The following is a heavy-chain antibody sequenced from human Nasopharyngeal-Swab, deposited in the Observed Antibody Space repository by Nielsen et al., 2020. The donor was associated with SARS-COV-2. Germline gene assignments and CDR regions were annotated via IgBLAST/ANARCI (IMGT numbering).Heavy chain of an antibody. J-gene: IGHJ4*02. CDR3: AKESLRREMATMSAHDY. D-gene: IGHD5-24*01. CDR1: GFTFRSYW. V-gene: IGHV3-74*01. CDR2: IKTDGSET. Sequence: GGSLRLSCAASGFTFRSYWMHWVRQAPGKGLVWVARIKTDGSETSYADSVKGRFTISRDNSKNTLYLQMNSLRAEDTAVYYCAKESLRREMATMSAHDYWGQGTLVTVSS.